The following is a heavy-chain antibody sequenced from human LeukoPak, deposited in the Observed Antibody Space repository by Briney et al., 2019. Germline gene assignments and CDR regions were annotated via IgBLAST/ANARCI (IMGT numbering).Heavy chain of an antibody. J-gene: IGHJ4*02. CDR3: ARQVTVGPTHFDY. CDR2: IYPGDSAT. CDR1: GXSFSSHY. D-gene: IGHD1-26*01. V-gene: IGHV5-51*01. Sequence: GESLKISCKGSGXSFSSHYIAWVRQMPGKGLEWMGIIYPGDSATKYSPSFQGQVTISADKSINTAYLQWSSLKASDTAMYYCARQVTVGPTHFDYWGPGTLVTVSS.